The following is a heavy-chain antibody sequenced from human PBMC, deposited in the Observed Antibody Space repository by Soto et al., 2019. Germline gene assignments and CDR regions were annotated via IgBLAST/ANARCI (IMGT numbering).Heavy chain of an antibody. D-gene: IGHD3-10*01. CDR1: GGSISSSNW. Sequence: SETLSLTCAVSGGSISSSNWWSWVRQPPGKGMEWIGEIYHSGSTNYNPSLKSRVTISVDKSKNQCSLKRSSVTAADTAVYYCAKESLRFGELITSSPFGPWGQGTLVTVS. J-gene: IGHJ5*02. CDR3: AKESLRFGELITSSPFGP. V-gene: IGHV4-4*02. CDR2: IYHSGST.